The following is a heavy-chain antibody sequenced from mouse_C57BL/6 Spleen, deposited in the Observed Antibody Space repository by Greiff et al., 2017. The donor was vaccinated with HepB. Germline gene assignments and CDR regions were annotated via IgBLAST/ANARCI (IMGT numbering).Heavy chain of an antibody. D-gene: IGHD1-1*01. CDR1: GYTFTDYE. V-gene: IGHV1-15*01. CDR2: IDPETGGT. J-gene: IGHJ2*01. CDR3: TRDYGRSYNVDY. Sequence: QVQLQQSGAELVRPGASVTLSCKASGYTFTDYEMHWVKQTPVHGLEWIGAIDPETGGTAYNQKFKGKAILTADKSSRTAYMELRRRTSEDSAVYYCTRDYGRSYNVDYWGQGTTLTVSS.